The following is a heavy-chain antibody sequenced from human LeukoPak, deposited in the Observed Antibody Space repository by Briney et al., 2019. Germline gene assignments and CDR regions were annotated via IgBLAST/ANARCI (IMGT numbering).Heavy chain of an antibody. CDR1: GGSISSYY. V-gene: IGHV4-59*01. Sequence: SSETLSLTCTVSGGSISSYYWSWVRQAPGKGLEWIGYIHYSGATNYNPSLKSRLTISVDMSKNQFSLKASSVTAADTAVYFCARLAPLRYLEEVKSYYHAMDVWGQGTTVTVSS. CDR3: ARLAPLRYLEEVKSYYHAMDV. CDR2: IHYSGAT. J-gene: IGHJ6*02. D-gene: IGHD3-3*01.